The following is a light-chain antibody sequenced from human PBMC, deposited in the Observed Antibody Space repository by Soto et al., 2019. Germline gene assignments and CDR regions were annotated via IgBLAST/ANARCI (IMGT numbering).Light chain of an antibody. Sequence: EIAMTQSPATLYVSPGERVTLSCRASQSVSSDLAWYQQKPGQAPRLLIYGTFTRATGIPARFSGSGSGTEFTLTIKSLQSEDFAFYYCQQYNSWPPHTFGGVTKVEMK. J-gene: IGKJ4*01. V-gene: IGKV3-15*01. CDR2: GTF. CDR1: QSVSSD. CDR3: QQYNSWPPHT.